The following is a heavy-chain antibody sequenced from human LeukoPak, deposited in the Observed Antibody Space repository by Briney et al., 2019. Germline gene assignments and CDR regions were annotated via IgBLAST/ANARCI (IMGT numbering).Heavy chain of an antibody. CDR3: AKDPQPYSSSWSFDY. CDR1: GFTFSSYG. J-gene: IGHJ4*02. Sequence: GGSLRLSCAASGFTFSSYGMSWVRQAPGKGLEWVAFIRYDGSNKYYADSVKGRFTISRDNSKNTLYLQMNSLRAEDTAVYYCAKDPQPYSSSWSFDYWGQGTLVTVSS. CDR2: IRYDGSNK. D-gene: IGHD6-13*01. V-gene: IGHV3-30*02.